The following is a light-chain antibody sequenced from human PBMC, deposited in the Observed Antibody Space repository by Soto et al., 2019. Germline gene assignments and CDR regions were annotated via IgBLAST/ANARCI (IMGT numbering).Light chain of an antibody. CDR1: SSDVGSYDS. J-gene: IGLJ2*01. V-gene: IGLV2-18*02. CDR3: SSYTTSSTLV. CDR2: NVN. Sequence: QSALIQPPSVSGSPGQSVTISCTGTSSDVGSYDSVSWCQQHPGTVPKPLIYNVNTQPSGVPDRFSGSKSGNSASMTISGLQAEDEADYYCSSYTTSSTLVFGGGTKLTVL.